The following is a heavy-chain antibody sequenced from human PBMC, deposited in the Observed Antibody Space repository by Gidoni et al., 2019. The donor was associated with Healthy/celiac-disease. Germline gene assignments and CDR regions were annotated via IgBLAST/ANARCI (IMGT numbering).Heavy chain of an antibody. V-gene: IGHV3-15*01. J-gene: IGHJ5*02. CDR2: IKSKTDGGTT. Sequence: EVQLVESGGGLVKPGGSLRLSCAASGFTFSNAWMSWVRQAPGKGLEWVGRIKSKTDGGTTDYAAPVKGRFTISRDDSKNTLYLQMNSLKTEDTAVYYCTTEGGDDYGDSIPLRWFDPWGQGTLVTVSS. CDR1: GFTFSNAW. D-gene: IGHD4-17*01. CDR3: TTEGGDDYGDSIPLRWFDP.